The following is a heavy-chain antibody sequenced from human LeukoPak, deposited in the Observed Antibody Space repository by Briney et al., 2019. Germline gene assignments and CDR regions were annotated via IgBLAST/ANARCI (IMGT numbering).Heavy chain of an antibody. Sequence: GGSLRLSCAASGFIVNSNYMSWVRQAPGKGLEWVSSISSSSSYIYYADSVKGRFTISRDNAKNSLDLQMNSLRAEDTAVYYCARDFLSYDSSGYYYWGQGTLVTVSS. J-gene: IGHJ4*02. CDR3: ARDFLSYDSSGYYY. CDR1: GFIVNSNY. CDR2: ISSSSSYI. V-gene: IGHV3-21*01. D-gene: IGHD3-22*01.